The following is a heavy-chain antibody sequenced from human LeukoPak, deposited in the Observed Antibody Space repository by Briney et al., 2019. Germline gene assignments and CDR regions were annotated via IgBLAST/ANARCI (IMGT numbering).Heavy chain of an antibody. J-gene: IGHJ4*02. CDR1: GFTFSSYS. CDR2: TSPDEGLK. Sequence: GGSLRLSCAASGFTFSSYSMNWVRQAPGKGLEWVAVTSPDEGLKFYGDSVKGRFTISRDNSKNTMYLQMNNLREEDTAVYYCTRDPILGAPDYFDYWGQGTLVTVSS. CDR3: TRDPILGAPDYFDY. V-gene: IGHV3-30*03. D-gene: IGHD1-26*01.